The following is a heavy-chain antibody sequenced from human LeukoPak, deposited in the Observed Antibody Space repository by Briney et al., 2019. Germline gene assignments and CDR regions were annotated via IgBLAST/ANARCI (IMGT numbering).Heavy chain of an antibody. J-gene: IGHJ4*02. V-gene: IGHV3-30-3*01. CDR1: GXXXXXXX. CDR2: XSYGXNNX. CDR3: ARAPDSSGYYYYFDY. D-gene: IGHD3-22*01. Sequence: GGSLRLSCGAXGXXXXXXXXXXXXXAXXXXLXXVXXXSYGXNNXYYXESXKGRXTIPRDNTKNTVYLQMNSLRPEDTXVYYCARAPDSSGYYYYFDYWGQGALVTVSS.